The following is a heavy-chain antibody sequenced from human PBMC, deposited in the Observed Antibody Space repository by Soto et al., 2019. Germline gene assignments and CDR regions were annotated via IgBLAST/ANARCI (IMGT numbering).Heavy chain of an antibody. CDR1: GFTFSSYG. V-gene: IGHV3-33*01. CDR2: IWYDGSNK. Sequence: PGGSLRLSCAASGFTFSSYGMHWVRQAPCKGLEWVAVIWYDGSNKCYADSVKGRFTISRDNSKNTLYLQMNSLRAEDTAVYYCASDQKSLYQLPTGGSSSLDPWGQGTLVTVSS. D-gene: IGHD2-2*01. J-gene: IGHJ5*02. CDR3: ASDQKSLYQLPTGGSSSLDP.